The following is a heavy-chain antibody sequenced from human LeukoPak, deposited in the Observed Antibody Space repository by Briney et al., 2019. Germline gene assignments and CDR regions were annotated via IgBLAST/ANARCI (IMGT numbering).Heavy chain of an antibody. V-gene: IGHV3-7*01. J-gene: IGHJ5*02. CDR2: IKQDGSEK. CDR3: ARGSRAFS. CDR1: EFTFNDYW. D-gene: IGHD2-2*01. Sequence: GGSLRLSCAASEFTFNDYWMSWVRQAPGKGLEWVATIKQDGSEKYYVDSVKGRFTISRDNAKNSLYLQMDSLGAEDAAVYYCARGSRAFSWGQGALVTVSS.